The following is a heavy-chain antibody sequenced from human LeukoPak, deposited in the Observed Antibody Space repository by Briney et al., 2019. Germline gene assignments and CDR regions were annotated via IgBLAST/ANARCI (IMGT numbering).Heavy chain of an antibody. CDR3: ARPMTTIYYDNRGGDAFDI. CDR1: GGSIRSYC. D-gene: IGHD3-22*01. Sequence: SETLSLTGSVSGGSIRSYCWSWIRQPAGKGLEWIGRIYTSGNTNYNPSLKSRVTMSVDMSKNQFSLKLSSLTAADTAVYYCARPMTTIYYDNRGGDAFDIWGQGTMVTVSS. CDR2: IYTSGNT. V-gene: IGHV4-4*07. J-gene: IGHJ3*02.